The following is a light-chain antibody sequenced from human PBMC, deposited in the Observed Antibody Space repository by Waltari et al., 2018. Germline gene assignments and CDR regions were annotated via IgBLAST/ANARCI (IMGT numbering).Light chain of an antibody. CDR3: QQDARMPRT. V-gene: IGKV4-1*01. Sequence: DIVMTQSPASHAVSLGERVTINCQSSQSIWYTPNNKNYLAWYQQKPGQPPELLMYWASTRESGFPDRFRGSGSGTEFAPTTNSLQAEDVAVYYCQQDARMPRTFGLGTKVEIK. CDR2: WAS. J-gene: IGKJ1*01. CDR1: QSIWYTPNNKNY.